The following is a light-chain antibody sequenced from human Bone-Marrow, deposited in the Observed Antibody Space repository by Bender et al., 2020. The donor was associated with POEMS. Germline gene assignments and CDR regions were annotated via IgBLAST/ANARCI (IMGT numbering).Light chain of an antibody. V-gene: IGLV2-23*01. CDR3: CSYAGSSTFYV. Sequence: QSALTQPASVSGSPGQSITISCAGTRNYNLVSWYQQYPGKAPKLVIYEDTKRPSGVSDRFSGSKSANTASLTISGLQAEDEADYYCCSYAGSSTFYVFGPGTKVTVL. CDR1: RNYNL. J-gene: IGLJ1*01. CDR2: EDT.